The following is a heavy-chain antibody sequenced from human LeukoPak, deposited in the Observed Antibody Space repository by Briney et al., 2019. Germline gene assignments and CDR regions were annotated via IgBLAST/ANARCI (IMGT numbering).Heavy chain of an antibody. V-gene: IGHV1-18*01. CDR2: ISAYNGNT. J-gene: IGHJ4*02. CDR1: GYTFTSYG. Sequence: GASVKVSCKASGYTFTSYGISWVRQAPGQGLEWMGWISAYNGNTNYAQKLQGRVTMTRDTSISTAYMDLSRLRSDDTAVYYCARVPRPKYAGGQWDGDYWGQGTLVTVSS. CDR3: ARVPRPKYAGGQWDGDY. D-gene: IGHD1-26*01.